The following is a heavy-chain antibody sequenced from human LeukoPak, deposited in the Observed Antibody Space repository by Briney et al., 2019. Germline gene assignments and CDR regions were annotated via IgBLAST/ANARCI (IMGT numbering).Heavy chain of an antibody. D-gene: IGHD2-2*01. V-gene: IGHV4-59*08. J-gene: IGHJ5*02. Sequence: SETLSLTCTVSGGSISSYYWSWIRQPPGKGLEWIGYIYYSGSTNYNPSLKSRVTISVDTSKNQFSLKLSSVTAADTAVYYCARVVVVVPAAISNLVWFDPWGQGTLVTVSS. CDR2: IYYSGST. CDR3: ARVVVVVPAAISNLVWFDP. CDR1: GGSISSYY.